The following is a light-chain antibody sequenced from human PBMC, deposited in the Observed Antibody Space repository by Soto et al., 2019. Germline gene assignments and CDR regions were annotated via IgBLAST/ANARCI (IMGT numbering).Light chain of an antibody. Sequence: IVLKQSPATLYLSPGERATLSCRASQSVSSYLAWYQQKPGQAPRLLIYDAWKRATGVPARFSGSGSGTDFTLTISSLEPEDFAVYYCQQRSSWLSFGGGTKVE. CDR2: DAW. V-gene: IGKV3-11*01. CDR3: QQRSSWLS. CDR1: QSVSSY. J-gene: IGKJ4*01.